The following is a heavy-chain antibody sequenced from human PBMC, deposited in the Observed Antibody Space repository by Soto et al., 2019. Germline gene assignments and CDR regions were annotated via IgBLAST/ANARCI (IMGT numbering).Heavy chain of an antibody. V-gene: IGHV4-59*01. CDR3: ARDLSVWFGESEGMDV. CDR2: VWNSGST. D-gene: IGHD3-10*01. Sequence: SETLSLTCSVSGGSMNGYHWSWIRQPPGKGLEWIGYVWNSGSTNYNPSLKSRVTISVDTSKNQFSLKLSSVTAADTAVYYCARDLSVWFGESEGMDVWGQGTTVTVSS. CDR1: GGSMNGYH. J-gene: IGHJ6*02.